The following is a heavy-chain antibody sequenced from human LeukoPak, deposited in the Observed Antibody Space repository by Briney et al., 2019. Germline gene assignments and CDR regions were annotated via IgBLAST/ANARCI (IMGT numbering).Heavy chain of an antibody. D-gene: IGHD2-2*02. J-gene: IGHJ5*02. CDR2: TYYRSKFYN. CDR1: GDSVSSNSAA. V-gene: IGHV6-1*01. CDR3: ARGGYCSSTSCYSWFDP. Sequence: SQTLSLTCAISGDSVSSNSAAWNWIRQSPSRGLEWLARTYYRSKFYNDYAASVKSRITINADTSKNQFSLQLNSVTPEDTAVYYCARGGYCSSTSCYSWFDPWGQGTLVTVSS.